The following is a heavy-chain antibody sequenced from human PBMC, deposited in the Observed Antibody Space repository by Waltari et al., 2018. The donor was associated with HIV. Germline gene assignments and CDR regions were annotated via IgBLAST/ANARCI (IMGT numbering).Heavy chain of an antibody. J-gene: IGHJ4*02. Sequence: QVRLRESGPGLVRPSQTLSLTCTVSGGSIGSGDHYWNGIRQLPGGGLVWIGYVFDRGTTSYNPSLSNRVTISLDTSKNQVSLNLSSVTAADTAVYYCSRGDLGYGYDNYFDYWGQGTLLTVSS. CDR3: SRGDLGYGYDNYFDY. V-gene: IGHV4-30-4*08. CDR2: VFDRGTT. D-gene: IGHD3-22*01. CDR1: GGSIGSGDHY.